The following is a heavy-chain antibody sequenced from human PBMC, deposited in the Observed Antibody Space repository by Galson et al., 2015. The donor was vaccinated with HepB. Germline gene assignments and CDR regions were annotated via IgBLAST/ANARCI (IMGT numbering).Heavy chain of an antibody. V-gene: IGHV1-69*06. CDR2: FSPVFGTA. J-gene: IGHJ5*01. CDR1: GGTFSNYA. Sequence: SVKVSCKASGGTFSNYAFSWVRQAPGQGLEWMGSFSPVFGTANYADKFQGRLTITADRSTSAGYMELSSLRSHDTAVYYCATRAFCGGDCHALDSWGQGTLLIVSS. D-gene: IGHD2-21*02. CDR3: ATRAFCGGDCHALDS.